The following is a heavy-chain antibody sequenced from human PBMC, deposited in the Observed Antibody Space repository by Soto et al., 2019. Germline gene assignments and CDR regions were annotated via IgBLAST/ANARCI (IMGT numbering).Heavy chain of an antibody. CDR3: ARVDPPAKS. CDR1: GFSFSSYW. J-gene: IGHJ5*02. V-gene: IGHV3-7*03. Sequence: GGSLRLSCAVSGFSFSSYWMSWVRQAPGRGLEWVATIAHDGSEKFYVDSVKGRFTIFRDNTKNSLYLQMNSLRAEDTAMYYCARVDPPAKSWGRGTLVTVSS. CDR2: IAHDGSEK. D-gene: IGHD2-2*01.